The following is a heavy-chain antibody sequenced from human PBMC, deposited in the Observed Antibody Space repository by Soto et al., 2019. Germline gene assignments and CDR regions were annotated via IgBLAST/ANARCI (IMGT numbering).Heavy chain of an antibody. CDR3: ATDHRNGGSIVDY. CDR2: ISYDGKDA. CDR1: GFSFKSHG. V-gene: IGHV3-30*03. Sequence: PGGSLRLSCAVSGFSFKSHGMHWVRQAPGKGLEWVAFISYDGKDANYADSVKGRFTISRDNSKDALYLQMGSLRGEDTAVYFCATDHRNGGSIVDYWGQGTLVTVSS. D-gene: IGHD2-15*01. J-gene: IGHJ4*02.